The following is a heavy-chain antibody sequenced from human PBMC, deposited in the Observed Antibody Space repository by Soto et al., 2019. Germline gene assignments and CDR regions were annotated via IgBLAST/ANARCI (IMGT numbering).Heavy chain of an antibody. CDR2: TYYRSKWYN. Sequence: QTLSLTCTISEDSVSSNSAAWNWIRQSTSRGLEWLGRTYYRSKWYNDYAVSVKSRIIINPDTSKNQFSLQLNSVTPEDTAVYYCARRSSGFDRKMEYYYFGIDGCGQAITVTV. CDR3: ARRSSGFDRKMEYYYFGIDG. V-gene: IGHV6-1*01. CDR1: EDSVSSNSAA. J-gene: IGHJ6*02. D-gene: IGHD6-19*01.